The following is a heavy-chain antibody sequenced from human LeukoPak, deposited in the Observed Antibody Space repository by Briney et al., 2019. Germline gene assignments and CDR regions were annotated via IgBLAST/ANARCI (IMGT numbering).Heavy chain of an antibody. J-gene: IGHJ3*02. CDR3: ARTTVTTLDAFDI. CDR2: ISGSGGST. CDR1: GFTFSSYA. V-gene: IGHV3-23*01. Sequence: GGSLRLSCAASGFTFSSYAMSWVRQAPGKGLEWVSAISGSGGSTYYADSVKGRFTISRDNPKNTLYLQMNSLRAEDTAVYYCARTTVTTLDAFDIWGQGTMVTVSS. D-gene: IGHD4-17*01.